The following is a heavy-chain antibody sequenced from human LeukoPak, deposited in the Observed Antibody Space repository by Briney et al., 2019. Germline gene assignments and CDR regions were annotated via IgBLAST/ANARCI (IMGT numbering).Heavy chain of an antibody. CDR2: ILSSSTTI. Sequence: GGSLRLSCAASGFTFSTYSMNWVRRTPGRGLEWISYILSSSTTIYYADSVKGRFTISRDNAKNSLYLQMNSLRAEDTAVYYCARSVGQMDYWGQGTLVTVSS. V-gene: IGHV3-48*01. J-gene: IGHJ4*02. CDR3: ARSVGQMDY. CDR1: GFTFSTYS.